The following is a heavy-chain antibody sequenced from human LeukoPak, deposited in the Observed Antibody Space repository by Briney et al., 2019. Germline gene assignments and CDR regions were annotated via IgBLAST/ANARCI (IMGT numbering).Heavy chain of an antibody. D-gene: IGHD2-2*01. CDR1: GGSISSSSYY. CDR3: ARRDIVVVPAAMGGSYFDY. Sequence: PSETLSLTCTVSGGSISSSSYYWGWIRQPPGKGLEWIGSIYYSGSTYYNPSLKSRVTISVDTSKNQFSLKLSSVTAADTAVYYCARRDIVVVPAAMGGSYFDYWGQGTLVTVSS. J-gene: IGHJ4*02. CDR2: IYYSGST. V-gene: IGHV4-39*01.